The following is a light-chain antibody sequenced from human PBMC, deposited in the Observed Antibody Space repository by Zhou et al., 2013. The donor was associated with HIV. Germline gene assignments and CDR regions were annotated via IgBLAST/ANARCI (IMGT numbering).Light chain of an antibody. V-gene: IGKV1-27*01. J-gene: IGKJ1*01. Sequence: DIQMTQSPSSLSASVGDRVTITCRASQDISNYLAWYQQKPGKVPKLLIYAASTLQSGVPSRFSAGGSGTDFTLTISSLQPEDVATYYCQKYNSAPQTFGQGTKVEVK. CDR3: QKYNSAPQT. CDR2: AAS. CDR1: QDISNY.